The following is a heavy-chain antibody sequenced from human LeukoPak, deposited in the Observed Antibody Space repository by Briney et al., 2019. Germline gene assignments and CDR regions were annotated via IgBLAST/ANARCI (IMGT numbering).Heavy chain of an antibody. D-gene: IGHD2-2*01. CDR2: IDWSGEST. J-gene: IGHJ4*02. CDR1: GFTPADYG. V-gene: IGHV3-20*04. CDR3: ARDLSASWYSLGY. Sequence: PGGSLRLSCAASGFTPADYGMSWVRHAPGKGLEWVSGIDWSGESTEYADSVKGRFTISRDNAANVLYLQMNGLRAEDTALYYCARDLSASWYSLGYWGRGTLVTVSS.